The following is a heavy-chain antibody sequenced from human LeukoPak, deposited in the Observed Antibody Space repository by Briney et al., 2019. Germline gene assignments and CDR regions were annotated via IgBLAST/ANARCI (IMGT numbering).Heavy chain of an antibody. D-gene: IGHD4-23*01. CDR3: ARSWAGGNPNRGTDDY. CDR2: ITYDGSNK. J-gene: IGHJ4*02. Sequence: PGGSLRLSCAASRFTFSSYGMHWVRQAPGKGLEWVAVITYDGSNKYYADFVKGRFTISRDNSKNTLYLQMNSLRAEDTAVYYCARSWAGGNPNRGTDDYWGQGTLVTVSS. V-gene: IGHV3-30*19. CDR1: RFTFSSYG.